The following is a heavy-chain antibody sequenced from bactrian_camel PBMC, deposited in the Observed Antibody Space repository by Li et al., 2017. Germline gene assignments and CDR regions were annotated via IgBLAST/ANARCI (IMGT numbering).Heavy chain of an antibody. D-gene: IGHD5*01. Sequence: HVQLVESGGGLVQPGGSLRLSCTASGYAYAAYDFAWFHQAPGKEREAVATIDSVGITSYADSVKGRFTISKDNAKNTLYLQMNSLKPEDTAMNYCAAASWGSRCVFVPQYFSHSGQGTQVTVS. CDR1: GYAYAAYD. J-gene: IGHJ6*01. V-gene: IGHV3S53*01. CDR2: IDSVGIT. CDR3: AAASWGSRCVFVPQYFSH.